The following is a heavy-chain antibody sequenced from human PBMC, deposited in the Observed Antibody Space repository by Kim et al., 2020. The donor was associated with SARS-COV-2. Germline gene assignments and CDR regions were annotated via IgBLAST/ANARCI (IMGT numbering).Heavy chain of an antibody. CDR3: AGDRRRGFVVVTALAPHFDY. CDR2: ISSSSSYI. D-gene: IGHD2-21*02. J-gene: IGHJ4*02. V-gene: IGHV3-21*01. Sequence: GSLRLSCAASGFTFSSYSMNWVRQAPGKGLEWVSSISSSSSYIYYADSVKGRFTISRDNAKNSLYLQMNSLRAEDTAVYYWAGDRRRGFVVVTALAPHFDYWGQGTLVTVSS. CDR1: GFTFSSYS.